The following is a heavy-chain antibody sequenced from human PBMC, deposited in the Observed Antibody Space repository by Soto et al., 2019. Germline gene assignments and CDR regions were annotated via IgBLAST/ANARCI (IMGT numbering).Heavy chain of an antibody. D-gene: IGHD6-25*01. CDR2: ISSGSSTI. CDR3: ATSSGALAASFPYYFDY. V-gene: IGHV3-11*01. J-gene: IGHJ4*02. CDR1: GFRFNDYY. Sequence: GGSLRLSCAAAGFRFNDYYMTWIRQAPGKGLEWVSYISSGSSTIYYAHSVKGRFTISRDNAKNSLYLQMNSLRAEDTAVYYCATSSGALAASFPYYFDYWGQGTLVTVSS.